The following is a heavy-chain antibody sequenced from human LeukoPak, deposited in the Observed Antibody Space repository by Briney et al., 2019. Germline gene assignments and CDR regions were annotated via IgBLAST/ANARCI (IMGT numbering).Heavy chain of an antibody. J-gene: IGHJ4*02. V-gene: IGHV3-30*04. CDR1: GFTFSSYS. CDR2: ISYDGSNK. Sequence: PGGSRRLSCAASGFTFSSYSMHWVRQAPGKGLEWVAVISYDGSNKYYADSVKGRFTISRDNSKNTLYLQMNSLRAEDTAVYYCARPRSSYYYGSGSYYNYWGQGTLVTVSS. CDR3: ARPRSSYYYGSGSYYNY. D-gene: IGHD3-10*01.